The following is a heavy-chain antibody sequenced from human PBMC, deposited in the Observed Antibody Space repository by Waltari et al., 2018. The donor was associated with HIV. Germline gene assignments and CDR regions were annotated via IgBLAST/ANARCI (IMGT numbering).Heavy chain of an antibody. V-gene: IGHV3-30*01. D-gene: IGHD2-15*01. CDR2: ISYVGSNK. J-gene: IGHJ4*02. CDR1: RFTFSSFA. CDR3: AREVVPYYFDY. Sequence: QVQLVESGGGVVQPGRSLRLSCAASRFTFSSFAVHWVRQAPGKGLEWVAVISYVGSNKYYADSVRGRFTISRDNSKNTLYLQMNSLRAEDTAVYYCAREVVPYYFDYWGQGTLVTASS.